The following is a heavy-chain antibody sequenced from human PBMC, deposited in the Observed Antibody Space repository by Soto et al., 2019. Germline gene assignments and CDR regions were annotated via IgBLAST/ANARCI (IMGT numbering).Heavy chain of an antibody. Sequence: GGSLRLSCAASGFTFSSYAMSWVRQAPGKGLEWVSASSGSGGSTYYADSVKGRFTIYRDNSKNTLYLQMNSRRAEDTAVYYCAKVGSSSWYEYFQHWGQGTLVTVSS. J-gene: IGHJ1*01. V-gene: IGHV3-23*01. D-gene: IGHD6-13*01. CDR2: SSGSGGST. CDR1: GFTFSSYA. CDR3: AKVGSSSWYEYFQH.